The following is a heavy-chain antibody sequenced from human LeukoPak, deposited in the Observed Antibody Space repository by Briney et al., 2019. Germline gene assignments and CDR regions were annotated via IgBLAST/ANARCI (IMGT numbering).Heavy chain of an antibody. V-gene: IGHV3-9*01. CDR2: ITWNSGTI. J-gene: IGHJ5*02. CDR1: GFTFDDYA. Sequence: PGRSLRLSCAASGFTFDDYAMHWVRQVPGKGLEWVSGITWNSGTIGYADSVKGRFTISRDNAKNSLYLQLNSLRAEDTALYYCAKGYSATVTTWFDPWGQGTLVTVSS. D-gene: IGHD4-11*01. CDR3: AKGYSATVTTWFDP.